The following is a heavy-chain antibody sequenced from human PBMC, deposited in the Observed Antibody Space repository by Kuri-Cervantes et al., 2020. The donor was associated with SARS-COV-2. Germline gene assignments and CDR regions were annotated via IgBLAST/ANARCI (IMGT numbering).Heavy chain of an antibody. Sequence: SETLSLTCSVFISNFYWSWIRQPPGKGPEWIGFISYSGSTYYNPSLKSRVTISVDTSWNQFSLKLSSVTASDTAVYYCATSYYYDSSGYYGWFDPWGQGVLVTVSS. D-gene: IGHD3-22*01. CDR3: ATSYYYDSSGYYGWFDP. CDR2: ISYSGST. J-gene: IGHJ5*02. CDR1: ISNFY. V-gene: IGHV4-59*04.